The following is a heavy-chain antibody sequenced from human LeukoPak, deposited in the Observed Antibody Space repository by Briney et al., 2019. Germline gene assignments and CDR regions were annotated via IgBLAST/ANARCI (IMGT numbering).Heavy chain of an antibody. CDR3: AKDAQRGFDYSNSLEY. Sequence: PGGSLRLSCAAAGFTFSHYGMHWVRQAPGEGLEWVAVIWSDGSNKYYADSVKGRFTISRENSENTVYLQMNSLRPEDTGVYYCAKDAQRGFDYSNSLEYWGQGTPVTVSS. V-gene: IGHV3-33*06. CDR1: GFTFSHYG. CDR2: IWSDGSNK. D-gene: IGHD4-11*01. J-gene: IGHJ4*02.